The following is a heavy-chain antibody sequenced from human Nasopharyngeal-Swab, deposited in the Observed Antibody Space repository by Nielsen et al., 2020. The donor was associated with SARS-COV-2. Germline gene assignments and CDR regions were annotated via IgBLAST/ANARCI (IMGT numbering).Heavy chain of an antibody. CDR3: ARDVGGRDNY. D-gene: IGHD2-15*01. Sequence: GESLKISCAASGFTFSTYSMNWVRQAPGKGLEWVSSISSSSSYIYYADSVKGRFTISRDNAKNSLYLQMNSLRADDTAVYYCARDVGGRDNYWGQGALVTVSS. CDR2: ISSSSSYI. V-gene: IGHV3-21*01. J-gene: IGHJ4*02. CDR1: GFTFSTYS.